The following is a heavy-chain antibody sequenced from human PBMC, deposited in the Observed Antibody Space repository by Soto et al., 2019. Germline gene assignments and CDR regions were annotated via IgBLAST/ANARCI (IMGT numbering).Heavy chain of an antibody. CDR3: ARGTTVWRAFDI. CDR1: GYTFTSYD. Sequence: ASVKVSCKASGYTFTSYDINWVRQATGQGLEWMGWMNPNSGNTGYAQKFQGRVTMTRNTSISTAYMELSSLRSEDTAVYYCARGTTVWRAFDIWGQGTMVTVSS. V-gene: IGHV1-8*01. D-gene: IGHD4-17*01. CDR2: MNPNSGNT. J-gene: IGHJ3*02.